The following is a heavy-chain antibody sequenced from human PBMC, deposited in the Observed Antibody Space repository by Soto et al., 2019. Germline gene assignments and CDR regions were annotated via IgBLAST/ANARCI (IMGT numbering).Heavy chain of an antibody. CDR2: INPNRGGT. V-gene: IGHV1-2*04. D-gene: IGHD6-13*01. CDR1: GYTFTGYY. CDR3: ARGIAAAAARGMDV. J-gene: IGHJ6*02. Sequence: QVQLVQSGAEVKKPGASVKVSCKASGYTFTGYYMHWVRQAPGQGLEWMGWINPNRGGTNYAQKFQGWVTMTRDTSISTAYMELSRLRSDDTAVYYCARGIAAAAARGMDVWGPGTTVTVSS.